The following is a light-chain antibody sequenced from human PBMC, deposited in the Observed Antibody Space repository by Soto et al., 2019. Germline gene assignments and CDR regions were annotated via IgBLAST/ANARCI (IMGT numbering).Light chain of an antibody. CDR1: QSVSSN. Sequence: EVVLTQSPATRSVSPGERATLSCRASQSVSSNLAWYQQKPGQAPRLLIYGASTRATGIPARFSGSGSGTEFTLTISSLQSEDFAVYYCQQYKNWPTITFGQGTRLEIK. CDR2: GAS. J-gene: IGKJ5*01. V-gene: IGKV3-15*01. CDR3: QQYKNWPTIT.